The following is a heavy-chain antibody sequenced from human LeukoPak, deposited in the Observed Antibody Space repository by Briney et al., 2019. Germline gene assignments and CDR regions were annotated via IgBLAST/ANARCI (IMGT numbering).Heavy chain of an antibody. Sequence: ASVKVSCKASGYTFTSYGISWVRQAPGQGLEWMGWISAYNGNTNYAQKLQGRVTVTTDTSTSTAYMELRSLRSDDTAVYYCARDRGIRFFAWPGFAPWGQGTLVTVSS. D-gene: IGHD3-9*01. CDR1: GYTFTSYG. J-gene: IGHJ5*02. CDR2: ISAYNGNT. V-gene: IGHV1-18*01. CDR3: ARDRGIRFFAWPGFAP.